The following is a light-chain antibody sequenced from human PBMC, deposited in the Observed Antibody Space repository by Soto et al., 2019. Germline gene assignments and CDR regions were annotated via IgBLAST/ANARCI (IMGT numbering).Light chain of an antibody. V-gene: IGKV1D-13*01. Sequence: AIQLTQSPSSLSASVGDRVTVTCRASQGISSALAWYQQKPGKAPKLLIYDASSLESGVPSRFSGSGSGTEFTLTISSLEPEDFAVYYCQQRSNWPRTFGQGTKVDIK. CDR1: QGISSA. J-gene: IGKJ1*01. CDR2: DAS. CDR3: QQRSNWPRT.